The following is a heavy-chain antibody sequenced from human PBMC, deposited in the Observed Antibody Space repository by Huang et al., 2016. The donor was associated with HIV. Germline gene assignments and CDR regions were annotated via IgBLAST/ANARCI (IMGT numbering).Heavy chain of an antibody. CDR1: GYIFTKYG. D-gene: IGHD1-1*01. CDR2: ISAYNGNN. J-gene: IGHJ5*01. Sequence: QVELVQSGAEVKRPGASVRVSCKAAGYIFTKYGIKWVRQAPGQGLEWMGCISAYNGNNNYAEKFQGRVTLTRDTSATTAYMELRDVTSADTAVYYCARDHWYPLQNWFDLWGQGTLVTVSS. V-gene: IGHV1-18*01. CDR3: ARDHWYPLQNWFDL.